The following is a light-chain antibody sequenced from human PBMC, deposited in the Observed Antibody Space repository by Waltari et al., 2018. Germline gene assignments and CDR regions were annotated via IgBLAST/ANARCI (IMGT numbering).Light chain of an antibody. CDR3: SSYTTSRTWV. J-gene: IGLJ3*02. CDR2: EVT. Sequence: QSALTPPASVSGSPGQSITISCTGTSRDIGSQIHVCWYQQHPGKAPKLMIFEVTNRPSGVSNRFSGSKSGNTASLTISGLQAEDEADYYCSSYTTSRTWVFGGGTKLTVL. CDR1: SRDIGSQIH. V-gene: IGLV2-14*03.